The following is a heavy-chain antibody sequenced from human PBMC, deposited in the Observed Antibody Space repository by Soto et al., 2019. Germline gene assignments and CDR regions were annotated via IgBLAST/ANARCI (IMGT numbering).Heavy chain of an antibody. CDR3: ARDRCSSTSWEGCWFGP. CDR2: IYYSGST. D-gene: IGHD2-2*01. J-gene: IGHJ5*02. V-gene: IGHV4-31*03. Sequence: PSETLSLTCTVSGGSISSGGYYWSWIRQHPGKGLEWIGYIYYSGSTYYNPSLKSRVTISIDTSRNQFALKLSSVTAADTAGYYCARDRCSSTSWEGCWFGPWGQGTLVTVSS. CDR1: GGSISSGGYY.